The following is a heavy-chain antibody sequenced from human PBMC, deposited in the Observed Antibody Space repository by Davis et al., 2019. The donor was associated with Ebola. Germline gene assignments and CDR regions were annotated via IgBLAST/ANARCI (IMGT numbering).Heavy chain of an antibody. J-gene: IGHJ4*02. V-gene: IGHV3-23*01. CDR3: AKEQYYYGSGSYFYYFDY. Sequence: GESLKISCAASGFTFSSYAMSWVRQAPGKGLEWVSAISGSGGSTYYADSVKGRFTISRDNSKNTLYLQMNSLRAEDTAVYYCAKEQYYYGSGSYFYYFDYWGQGTLVTVSS. CDR1: GFTFSSYA. CDR2: ISGSGGST. D-gene: IGHD3-10*01.